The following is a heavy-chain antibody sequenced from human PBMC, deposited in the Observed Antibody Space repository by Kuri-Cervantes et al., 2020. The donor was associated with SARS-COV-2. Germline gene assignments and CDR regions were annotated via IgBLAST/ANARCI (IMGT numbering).Heavy chain of an antibody. V-gene: IGHV4-39*07. Sequence: SETLSLTCTVSGGSISSSSYYWGWIRQPPGKGLEWIGEINHSGSTNYNPSLKSRVTIPVDTSKNQFSLKLSSVTAADTAVYYCARGYYYYYYMDVWGKGTTVTVSS. CDR3: ARGYYYYYYMDV. CDR1: GGSISSSSYY. CDR2: INHSGST. J-gene: IGHJ6*03.